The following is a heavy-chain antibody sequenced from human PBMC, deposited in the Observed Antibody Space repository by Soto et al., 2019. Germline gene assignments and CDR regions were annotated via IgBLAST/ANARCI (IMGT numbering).Heavy chain of an antibody. Sequence: GGSLRLSCAVSGVTLTSVWMNWIRQAPGKGPEWVGRIRSATDGGTTDYAAPVKGRFTISRHDSENTLYLQMNSLKSEDTAVYYCSHGYYQYFNFWGQGTLVTVSS. CDR1: GVTLTSVW. CDR3: SHGYYQYFNF. V-gene: IGHV3-15*07. CDR2: IRSATDGGTT. D-gene: IGHD5-18*01. J-gene: IGHJ4*02.